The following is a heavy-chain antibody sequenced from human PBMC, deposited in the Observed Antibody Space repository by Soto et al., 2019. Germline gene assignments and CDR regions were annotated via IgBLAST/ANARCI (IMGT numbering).Heavy chain of an antibody. D-gene: IGHD4-17*01. J-gene: IGHJ6*04. V-gene: IGHV4-61*01. CDR2: IYYSGST. Sequence: SETLSLTCTVSGGSISSCSYYWSWIRQPPGKGLEWIGYIYYSGSTNYNPSLTSRVTISVDTSKNQFSLKLSSVTAADTAVYYCARDSFIPSTVDIDCYGMDVWGKGTTVTGS. CDR1: GGSISSCSYY. CDR3: ARDSFIPSTVDIDCYGMDV.